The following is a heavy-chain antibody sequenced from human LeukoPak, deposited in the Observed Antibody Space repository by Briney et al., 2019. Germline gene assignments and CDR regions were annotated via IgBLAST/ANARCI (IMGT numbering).Heavy chain of an antibody. CDR3: ARGNWQADWFDP. V-gene: IGHV1-2*02. CDR1: GYSFTDFY. CDR2: INPNSGGT. J-gene: IGHJ5*02. Sequence: GASVKVSCKASGYSFTDFYMHWVRQAPGQGLGWMGWINPNSGGTNYAQKFQGRVTMTRDTSISTAYMELSRLRSDDTAVYYCARGNWQADWFDPWGQGTLVTVSS. D-gene: IGHD1-20*01.